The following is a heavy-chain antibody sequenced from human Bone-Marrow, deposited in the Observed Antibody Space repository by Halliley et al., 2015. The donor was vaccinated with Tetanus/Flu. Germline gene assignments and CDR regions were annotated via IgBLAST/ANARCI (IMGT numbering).Heavy chain of an antibody. D-gene: IGHD3-10*01. CDR2: FDYRGSP. V-gene: IGHV4-59*01. J-gene: IGHJ4*02. Sequence: WMGYFDYRGSPSYSPPLKSRVTMSVDTSNNQFSLNVASVTAADTAVYYCAREKYGSGSTDYWGQGTLVTVSS. CDR3: AREKYGSGSTDY.